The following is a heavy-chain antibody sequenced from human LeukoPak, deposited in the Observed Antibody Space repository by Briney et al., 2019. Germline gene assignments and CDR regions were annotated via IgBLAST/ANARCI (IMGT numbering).Heavy chain of an antibody. V-gene: IGHV1-46*01. Sequence: ASVKVSCKASGYTFTSYYMHWVRQAPGQGLEWMGIINPSGGSTSYAQKFQGRVTMTRATSTSTVYMELSSLRSEDTAVYYCATAPNGGNAYWGQGTLVTVSS. CDR1: GYTFTSYY. CDR2: INPSGGST. CDR3: ATAPNGGNAY. J-gene: IGHJ4*02. D-gene: IGHD2-8*01.